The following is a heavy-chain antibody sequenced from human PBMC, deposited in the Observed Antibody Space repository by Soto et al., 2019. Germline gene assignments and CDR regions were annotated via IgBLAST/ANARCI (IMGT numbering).Heavy chain of an antibody. CDR3: ARETTVTTSYYYYGMDV. V-gene: IGHV4-4*02. CDR1: GGSISSSNW. CDR2: IYHSGST. Sequence: PSETLSLTCAVSGGSISSSNWWSWVRQPPGKGLEWIGEIYHSGSTNYNPSLKSRVTISVDKSKNQFSLKLSSVTAADTAVYYCARETTVTTSYYYYGMDVWGQRTTDTVSS. J-gene: IGHJ6*02. D-gene: IGHD4-17*01.